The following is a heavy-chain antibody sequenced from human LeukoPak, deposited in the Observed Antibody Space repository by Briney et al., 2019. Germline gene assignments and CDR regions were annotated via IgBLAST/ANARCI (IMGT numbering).Heavy chain of an antibody. CDR3: ARGREEGYYDSSGYFHDY. V-gene: IGHV4-34*01. Sequence: SETLSLTCAVYGGSFSGYYWSWLRQPPGKGLEWIGDINHSGSTNYKPCLKSGVTISVDTSKNQFLLKPSYVNAADTAVYYCARGREEGYYDSSGYFHDYWGQGTLVTVSS. CDR1: GGSFSGYY. CDR2: INHSGST. D-gene: IGHD3-22*01. J-gene: IGHJ4*02.